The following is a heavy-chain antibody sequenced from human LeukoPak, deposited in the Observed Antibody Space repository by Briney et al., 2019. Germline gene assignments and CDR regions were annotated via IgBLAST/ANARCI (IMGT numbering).Heavy chain of an antibody. V-gene: IGHV4-34*01. CDR2: IYFSGST. CDR3: GRLRSTWGMDV. CDR1: GGSFSGYY. Sequence: SETLSLTCAVYGGSFSGYYWGWIRQPPGKGLEWIGAIYFSGSTYYGSSLKSRVTISVDTSKNQFSLKLSSVTAADTSVYYCGRLRSTWGMDVWDQGTTVTVSS. J-gene: IGHJ6*02.